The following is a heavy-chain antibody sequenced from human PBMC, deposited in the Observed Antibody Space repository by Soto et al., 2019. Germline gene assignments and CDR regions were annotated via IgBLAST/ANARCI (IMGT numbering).Heavy chain of an antibody. J-gene: IGHJ3*02. CDR3: AHIMITYGGVIGLDAFDI. CDR1: WFSLDTRTAG. Sequence: QITLKESGPTLVEPTQTLTLTCTFSWFSLDTRTAGVGWIRQPPGKALEWVAIIYWDNDKRYSPSLRSRLAIDKDTSKNQVVLTMTALDPVDTGTYYCAHIMITYGGVIGLDAFDIWGQGTMVTVSS. V-gene: IGHV2-5*02. CDR2: IYWDNDK. D-gene: IGHD3-16*02.